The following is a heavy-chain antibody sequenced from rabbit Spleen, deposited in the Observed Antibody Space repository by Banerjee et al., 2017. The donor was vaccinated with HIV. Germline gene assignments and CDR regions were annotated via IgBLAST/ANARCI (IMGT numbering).Heavy chain of an antibody. CDR3: ARDAGSGPYIDGYFNL. CDR2: IYTGSGST. J-gene: IGHJ4*01. V-gene: IGHV1S40*01. D-gene: IGHD8-1*01. CDR1: GFDLNSYYY. Sequence: QSLEESGGDLVKPGTSLTLTCTASGFDLNSYYYMCWVRQAPGKGLEWIACIYTGSGSTYYASWAKGRFTISKTSSTTVTLQMTRLTAADTATYFCARDAGSGPYIDGYFNLWGPGTLVTVS.